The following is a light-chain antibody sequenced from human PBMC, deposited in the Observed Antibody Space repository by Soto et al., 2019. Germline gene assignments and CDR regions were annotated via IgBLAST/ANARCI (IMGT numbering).Light chain of an antibody. CDR3: QKYNRAPRT. V-gene: IGKV1-27*01. CDR2: AAS. J-gene: IGKJ1*01. Sequence: DVQMTQSPTSLSASVGDRVTITCRASQGISNYLAWYQQKPGKVPKLLIYAASTLQSGVPSRFSGSGSGTDFTLTISSLQPEDVATYYCQKYNRAPRTFGQRTKVEIK. CDR1: QGISNY.